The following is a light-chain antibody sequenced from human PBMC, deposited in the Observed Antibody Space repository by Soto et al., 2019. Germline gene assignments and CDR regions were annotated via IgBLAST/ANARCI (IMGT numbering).Light chain of an antibody. CDR2: GAS. CDR3: QQYSRSWT. V-gene: IGKV3-20*01. Sequence: EIVLTQSPGTLSLSPGEGATLSCRASQNVNSNYLAWYQQKPGQAPRLLIHGASSRATGIPDRFSGSGSGTDFTLTINRLEPEDFAVYYCQQYSRSWTFGQGTKVDI. J-gene: IGKJ1*01. CDR1: QNVNSNY.